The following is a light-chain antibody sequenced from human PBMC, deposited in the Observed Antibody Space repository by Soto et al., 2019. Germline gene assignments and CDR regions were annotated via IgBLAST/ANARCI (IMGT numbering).Light chain of an antibody. V-gene: IGLV2-14*01. CDR3: SSYTDKTYI. CDR1: SGDIGSYNR. J-gene: IGLJ1*01. CDR2: EVT. Sequence: QSVLTQPASVSGSPGQSITISCTGTSGDIGSYNRVSWYQQHPGKAPKLIIYEVTDRPSGVSNRFSGSKSGNTASLTISGLQAEDEAEYYCSSYTDKTYIFGSGTKLTVL.